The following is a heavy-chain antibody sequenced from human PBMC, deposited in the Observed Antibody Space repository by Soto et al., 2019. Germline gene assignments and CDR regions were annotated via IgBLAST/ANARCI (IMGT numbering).Heavy chain of an antibody. CDR1: TGSMRTYY. J-gene: IGHJ4*02. D-gene: IGHD4-17*01. CDR2: ISHTGRT. V-gene: IGHV4-59*01. CDR3: ARDDTTGLFDF. Sequence: SETLSLTCSVSTGSMRTYYWTWIRQSPGKGLEWIGQISHTGRTKYNPSLESRVTISVDTSRKQFSLKLTSVTAADTALYYCARDDTTGLFDFWGQGTLATVSS.